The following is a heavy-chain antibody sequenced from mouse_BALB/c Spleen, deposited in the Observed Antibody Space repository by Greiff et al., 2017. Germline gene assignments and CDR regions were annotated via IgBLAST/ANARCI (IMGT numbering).Heavy chain of an antibody. CDR1: GFNIKDYY. V-gene: IGHV14-4*02. J-gene: IGHJ2*01. CDR2: IDPENGDT. Sequence: EVQLQQSGAELVRSGASVKLSCTASGFNIKDYYMHWVKQRPEQGLEWIGWIDPENGDTEYAPKFQGKATMTADTSSNTAYLQLSSLTSEDTAVYYCNGNYYGSSYYFDYWGQGTTLTVSS. CDR3: NGNYYGSSYYFDY. D-gene: IGHD1-1*01.